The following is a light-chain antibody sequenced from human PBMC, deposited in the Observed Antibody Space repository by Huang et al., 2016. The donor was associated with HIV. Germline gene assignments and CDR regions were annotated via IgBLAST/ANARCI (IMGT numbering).Light chain of an antibody. CDR1: QGIGTW. J-gene: IGKJ2*01. V-gene: IGKV1-12*01. CDR3: QQANSFPYT. CDR2: STS. Sequence: DIQLTQSPSSVSASVGYRVTITCRASQGIGTWLAWYQQKPGNAPKLLISSTSSLQSGVPARFSGSGSGADFTLTISSLQPEDFATYYCQQANSFPYTFGQGTKLEIK.